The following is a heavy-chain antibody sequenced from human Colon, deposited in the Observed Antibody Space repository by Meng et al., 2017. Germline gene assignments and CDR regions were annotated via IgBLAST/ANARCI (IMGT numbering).Heavy chain of an antibody. D-gene: IGHD4-17*01. J-gene: IGHJ5*02. CDR3: ARDRKHYGERGWFDP. CDR1: GGSISSVDYD. V-gene: IGHV4-30-4*01. Sequence: QVQLLQPGPVLLQPSQPLSRTCTVSGGSISSVDYDWSWIRQPPGNGLEWIGYIYYSGSTYSNASLKSRVTITIDRSKNQFSLKLSSVTAADTAVYYCARDRKHYGERGWFDPWGQGTLVTVSS. CDR2: IYYSGST.